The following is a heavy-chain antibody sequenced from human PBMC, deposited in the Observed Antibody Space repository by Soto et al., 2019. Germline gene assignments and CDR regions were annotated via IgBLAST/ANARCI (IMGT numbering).Heavy chain of an antibody. J-gene: IGHJ5*02. Sequence: ASVKVSCKASGYTFTSYAMHWVRQAPGQRLEWMGWINAGNGNTKYSQKFQGRVTITRDTSASTAYMELSSLRSGDTAVYYCARDYFSVDTAIWDWFDPWGQGTLVTVSS. D-gene: IGHD5-18*01. CDR1: GYTFTSYA. CDR3: ARDYFSVDTAIWDWFDP. CDR2: INAGNGNT. V-gene: IGHV1-3*01.